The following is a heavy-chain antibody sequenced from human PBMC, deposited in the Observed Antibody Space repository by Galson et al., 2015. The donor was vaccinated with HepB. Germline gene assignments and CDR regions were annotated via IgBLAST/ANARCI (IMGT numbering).Heavy chain of an antibody. CDR1: GYTFTSYE. CDR3: ARNPEAAGFDY. CDR2: MDPNSDNT. Sequence: CKASGYTFTSYEINWVRQATGQGLEWMGWMDPNSDNTGYAQKFQGRVTMTRSTSMSTAYMELSSLRSEDTAVYYCARNPEAAGFDYWGQGTLVTVSS. J-gene: IGHJ4*02. D-gene: IGHD6-13*01. V-gene: IGHV1-8*01.